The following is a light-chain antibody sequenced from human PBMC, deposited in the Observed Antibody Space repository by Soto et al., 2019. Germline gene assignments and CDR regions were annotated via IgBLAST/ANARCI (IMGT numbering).Light chain of an antibody. V-gene: IGKV3-20*01. CDR3: QQYGSATWT. Sequence: VVLTQSPGTLSLSPGERATLFXRASPSVRSRYLAWYQQQPGQAPRXXXDGXSSRATGIPDRFSGSGSATDFTLTISRLDPEDFAVYYCQQYGSATWTFGQGTKVDIK. CDR2: GXS. CDR1: PSVRSRY. J-gene: IGKJ1*01.